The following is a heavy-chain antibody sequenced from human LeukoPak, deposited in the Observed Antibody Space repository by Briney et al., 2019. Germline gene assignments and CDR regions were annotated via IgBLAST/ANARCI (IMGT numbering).Heavy chain of an antibody. D-gene: IGHD6-19*01. V-gene: IGHV1-46*01. Sequence: GPSVMVSCKASGYTFTSYYMHWVRRAPGQGLEWMGIINPSGGSTSYAQKFQGRVTMTRDTPTSTVYMELSSLRSEDTAVYYCARDGAVAGNAFDIWGQGTMVTVSS. CDR3: ARDGAVAGNAFDI. CDR1: GYTFTSYY. J-gene: IGHJ3*02. CDR2: INPSGGST.